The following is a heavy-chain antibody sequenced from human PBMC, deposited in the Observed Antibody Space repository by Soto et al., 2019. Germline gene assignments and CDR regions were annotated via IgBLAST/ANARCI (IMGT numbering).Heavy chain of an antibody. D-gene: IGHD4-17*01. CDR3: ARVGYGDYSYWFDP. V-gene: IGHV4-31*03. CDR2: IYYSGST. J-gene: IGHJ5*02. Sequence: SETLSLTCTVSGGSISSGGYYWSWIRQHPGKGLEWIGYIYYSGSTYYNPSLKSRVTISVDTSKNQFSLKLSSVTAADTAVYYCARVGYGDYSYWFDPWGQGTLVTVSS. CDR1: GGSISSGGYY.